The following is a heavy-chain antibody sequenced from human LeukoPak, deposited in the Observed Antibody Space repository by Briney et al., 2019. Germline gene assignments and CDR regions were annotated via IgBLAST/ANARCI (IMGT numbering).Heavy chain of an antibody. CDR1: GFTFSSYA. CDR2: ISYDGSNK. J-gene: IGHJ4*02. CDR3: ARDVGSSSLDY. D-gene: IGHD6-13*01. Sequence: PGGSLRLSCAASGFTFSSYAMHWVRQAPGKGLEGVAVISYDGSNKYYADSVKGRFTISRDNSKNTLYLQMNSLRAEDTAVYYCARDVGSSSLDYWGQGTLVTVSS. V-gene: IGHV3-30*04.